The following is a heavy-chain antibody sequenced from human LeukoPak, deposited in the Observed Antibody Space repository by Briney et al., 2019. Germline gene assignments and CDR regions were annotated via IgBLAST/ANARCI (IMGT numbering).Heavy chain of an antibody. J-gene: IGHJ3*02. Sequence: SETLSLTCTVSGGSVSSGSYYWSWIRQPPGTGLEWIGYIYYSGSTNYNPSLKSRVTISVDTSKNQFSLKLSSVTAADTAVYYCAGDRGLYYYDPDRVHAFDIWGQGTMVTVSS. V-gene: IGHV4-61*01. CDR3: AGDRGLYYYDPDRVHAFDI. CDR2: IYYSGST. D-gene: IGHD3-22*01. CDR1: GGSVSSGSYY.